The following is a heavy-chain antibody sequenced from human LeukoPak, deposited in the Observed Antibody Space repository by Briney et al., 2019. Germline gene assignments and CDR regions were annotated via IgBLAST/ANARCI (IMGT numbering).Heavy chain of an antibody. J-gene: IGHJ4*02. CDR2: IKQDGSEK. D-gene: IGHD3-10*01. CDR3: AGNLLWSGELSWGFDY. V-gene: IGHV3-7*01. CDR1: GFTFSSYW. Sequence: GGSLRLSCAASGFTFSSYWMSWVRQAPGKGLEWVANIKQDGSEKYYVDSVKGRFTISRDNAKNSLYLQMNSLRAEDTAVYYCAGNLLWSGELSWGFDYWGQGTLVTVSS.